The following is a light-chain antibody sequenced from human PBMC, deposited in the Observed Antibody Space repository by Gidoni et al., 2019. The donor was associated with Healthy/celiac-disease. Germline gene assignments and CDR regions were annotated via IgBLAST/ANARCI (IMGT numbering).Light chain of an antibody. CDR1: KLGDKY. J-gene: IGLJ2*01. Sequence: YELTQPPSVSVSPGQTASITCSGDKLGDKYACWYQQKPGQSPVLVIYQDSKRPSGIPERFSGSNSGNTATLTISGTQAMDEADYYCQAWDSSTCVFGGGTKLTVL. V-gene: IGLV3-1*01. CDR2: QDS. CDR3: QAWDSSTCV.